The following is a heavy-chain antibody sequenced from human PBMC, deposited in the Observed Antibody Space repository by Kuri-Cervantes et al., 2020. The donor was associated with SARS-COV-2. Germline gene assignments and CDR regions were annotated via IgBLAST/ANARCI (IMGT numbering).Heavy chain of an antibody. J-gene: IGHJ6*02. CDR2: IYTSGST. V-gene: IGHV4-4*07. CDR3: ARSRVIIPRGYYYYGMDV. D-gene: IGHD3-10*01. Sequence: GSLRLSCTVSGGSISSYYWSWIRQPAGKGLEWIGRIYTSGSTNYNPSLKSRVTMSVDTSKNQFSLKLSSVTAADTAVYYCARSRVIIPRGYYYYGMDVWGQGTTVTVSS. CDR1: GGSISSYY.